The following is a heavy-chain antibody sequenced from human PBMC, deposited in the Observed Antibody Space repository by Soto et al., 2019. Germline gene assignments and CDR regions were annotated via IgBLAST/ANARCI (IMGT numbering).Heavy chain of an antibody. Sequence: PGGSLRLSCAASGFTFSSYAMHWVRQAPGKGLEWVAVISYDGSNKYYADSVKGRFTISRDNSKNTLYLQMNSLRAEDTAVYYCARDPIVGATTYYYGMDVWGQGTTVTVS. CDR3: ARDPIVGATTYYYGMDV. D-gene: IGHD1-26*01. J-gene: IGHJ6*02. CDR1: GFTFSSYA. V-gene: IGHV3-30-3*01. CDR2: ISYDGSNK.